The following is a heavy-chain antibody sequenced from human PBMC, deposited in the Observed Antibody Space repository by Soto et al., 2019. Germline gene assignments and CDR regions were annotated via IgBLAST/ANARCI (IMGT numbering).Heavy chain of an antibody. D-gene: IGHD2-15*01. CDR2: INPSGGST. Sequence: ASVKVSCKASGYTSTSYYMHWVRQAPGQGLEWMGIINPSGGSTSYAQKFQGRVTMTRDTSTSTVYMELSSLRSEDTAVYYCARDRSPAKESPGYCSGGSCFTAYGMDVWGQGTTVTVSS. V-gene: IGHV1-46*01. J-gene: IGHJ6*02. CDR3: ARDRSPAKESPGYCSGGSCFTAYGMDV. CDR1: GYTSTSYY.